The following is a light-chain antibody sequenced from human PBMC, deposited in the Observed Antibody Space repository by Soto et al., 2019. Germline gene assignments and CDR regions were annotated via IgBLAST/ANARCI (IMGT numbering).Light chain of an antibody. CDR2: EVS. J-gene: IGLJ2*01. V-gene: IGLV2-14*01. CDR3: SSYTTSSTLYVV. CDR1: SIDLGGYNY. Sequence: QSALTQPASVSGSPGQSITISCTGTSIDLGGYNYVSWYQQHPGKAPKLMIYEVSNRPSGVSNRFSGSKSGNTASLTISGLQAEDEADYYCSSYTTSSTLYVVFGGGTKLTVL.